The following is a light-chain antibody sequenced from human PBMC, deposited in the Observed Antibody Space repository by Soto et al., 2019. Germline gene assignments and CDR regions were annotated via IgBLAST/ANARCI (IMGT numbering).Light chain of an antibody. CDR1: QSVGSS. Sequence: EVVMTQSPATLSVSPGEGATLSCRTSQSVGSSLAWYQQKPGQAPRLLIYGAFTRVTGVPARFSGSGSGTEFTLTISSRQSEDFAVSYCQQYINWPVYTFGQGTKLEIK. CDR2: GAF. CDR3: QQYINWPVYT. V-gene: IGKV3D-15*01. J-gene: IGKJ2*01.